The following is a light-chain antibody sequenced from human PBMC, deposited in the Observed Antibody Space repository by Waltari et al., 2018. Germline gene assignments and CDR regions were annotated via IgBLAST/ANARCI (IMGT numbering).Light chain of an antibody. CDR3: QQSYSTPQMYT. J-gene: IGKJ2*01. CDR2: AAS. V-gene: IGKV1-39*01. Sequence: DIQMTQSPSSLSASVGDRVTITCRESQSISSYLNWYQQKPGKAPKLLIYAASSLQSWVPSRCSGSGSGTDFTLTISSLQPEDFATYYCQQSYSTPQMYTFGQGTKLEIK. CDR1: QSISSY.